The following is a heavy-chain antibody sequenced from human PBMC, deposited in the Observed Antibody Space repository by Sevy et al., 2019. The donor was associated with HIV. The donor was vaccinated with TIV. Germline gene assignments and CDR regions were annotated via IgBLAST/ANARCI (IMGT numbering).Heavy chain of an antibody. CDR2: FRRKADGGTL. Sequence: GGSLRLSCTASGFTFTDYAMNWVRQSPGKGLEWVAFFRRKADGGTLDHAASVKGRFTNTRDDSKNIAYLQMNDLKTEDTGVYYCTRLKGAQSVFDYWGQGALVTVSS. CDR1: GFTFTDYA. V-gene: IGHV3-49*04. J-gene: IGHJ4*02. D-gene: IGHD1-26*01. CDR3: TRLKGAQSVFDY.